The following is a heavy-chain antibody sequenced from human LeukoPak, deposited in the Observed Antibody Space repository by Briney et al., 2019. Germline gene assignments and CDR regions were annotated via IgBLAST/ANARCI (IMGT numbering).Heavy chain of an antibody. J-gene: IGHJ5*02. Sequence: PGGSLRLSCAASGFTVSSSYMSWVRQAPGKGLEWVSVIYSGGTTHYADSVKGRFTISRDNSKNTVYLQMNSLRAENTAVYYCSRMYYSDSSAYYARWFDPWGQGTLVTVSS. CDR2: IYSGGTT. CDR3: SRMYYSDSSAYYARWFDP. D-gene: IGHD3-22*01. CDR1: GFTVSSSY. V-gene: IGHV3-53*01.